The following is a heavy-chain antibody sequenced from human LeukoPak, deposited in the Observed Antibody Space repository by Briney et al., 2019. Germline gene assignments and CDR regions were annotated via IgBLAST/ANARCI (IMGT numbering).Heavy chain of an antibody. J-gene: IGHJ4*02. CDR2: ISYDGSNK. V-gene: IGHV3-30-3*01. CDR1: GFTFSSYA. CDR3: AREGLSLDY. Sequence: GGSLRLSCAASGFTFSSYAMHWVRQAPGKGLEWVAVISYDGSNKYYADSVKGRFTISRDNSKNTLYLQMNSLRAEDTAVYYCAREGLSLDYRGQGTLVTVSS.